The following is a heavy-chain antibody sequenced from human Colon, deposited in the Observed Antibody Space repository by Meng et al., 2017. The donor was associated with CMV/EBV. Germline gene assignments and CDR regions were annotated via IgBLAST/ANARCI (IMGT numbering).Heavy chain of an antibody. Sequence: QGQLVQSGAGVKKPGASVKVSCKASGYTFTGFYIQWVRQAPGQGLEWMGWINPKSGDTIYEQKFQGRVTMTRDTSISTVYMDLNSLRSDDTAVYFCARDLWSGGSDYFDYWGQGTLVTVSS. CDR2: INPKSGDT. V-gene: IGHV1-2*02. CDR1: GYTFTGFY. D-gene: IGHD3-3*01. CDR3: ARDLWSGGSDYFDY. J-gene: IGHJ4*02.